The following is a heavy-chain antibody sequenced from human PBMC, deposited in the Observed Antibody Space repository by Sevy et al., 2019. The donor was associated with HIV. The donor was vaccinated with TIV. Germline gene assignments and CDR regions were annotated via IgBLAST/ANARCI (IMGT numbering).Heavy chain of an antibody. J-gene: IGHJ4*02. Sequence: SETLSLTCTVSSGSISSSSYYWGWIRQPPGKGLEWIGSIYYSGSTYYNPSLKSRVTIFVDTSKNQFSLKLRSVTAADTALYYCARLRLSGGVTTGSYYFDYWGQGTLVTVSS. CDR1: SGSISSSSYY. D-gene: IGHD1-1*01. CDR2: IYYSGST. CDR3: ARLRLSGGVTTGSYYFDY. V-gene: IGHV4-39*01.